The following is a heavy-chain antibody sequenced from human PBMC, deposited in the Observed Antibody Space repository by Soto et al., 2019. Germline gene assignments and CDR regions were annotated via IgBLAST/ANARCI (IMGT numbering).Heavy chain of an antibody. J-gene: IGHJ4*02. V-gene: IGHV1-69*01. D-gene: IGHD2-2*01. CDR2: IIPIFGTA. CDR3: ARGGGCSSTSCLHFDY. Sequence: QVQLVQSGAEVKKPGSSVKVSCKASGGTFSSYAISWVRQAPGQGLEWMGGIIPIFGTANYAQKFQGRGTITADESTSTAYMELSSLRSEDTAVYYCARGGGCSSTSCLHFDYWGQGTLVTVSS. CDR1: GGTFSSYA.